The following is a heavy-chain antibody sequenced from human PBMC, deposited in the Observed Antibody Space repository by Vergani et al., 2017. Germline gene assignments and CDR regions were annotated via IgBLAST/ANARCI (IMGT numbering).Heavy chain of an antibody. J-gene: IGHJ4*02. V-gene: IGHV1-18*04. CDR2: ISAYNGNT. Sequence: QVQLVQSGAEVKKPGASVPLSFPSSGYTFTSYGLICVLPAPGQGLEWMGLISAYNGNTNYAPKLQGRVTMTTDTSTSTAYMELRSLRSDDTAVYYCAREQWLPIDYFDYWGQGTLVTVSS. D-gene: IGHD6-19*01. CDR1: GYTFTSYG. CDR3: AREQWLPIDYFDY.